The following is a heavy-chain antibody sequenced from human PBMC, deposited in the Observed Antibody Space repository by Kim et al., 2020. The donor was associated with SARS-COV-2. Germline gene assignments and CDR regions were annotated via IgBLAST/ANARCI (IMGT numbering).Heavy chain of an antibody. V-gene: IGHV4-39*01. CDR3: ARQERQWLGLEPNRFDP. CDR1: GGSISSSSYY. Sequence: SETLSLTCTVSGGSISSSSYYWGWIRQPPGKGLEWIGSIYYSGSTYYNPSLKSRVTISVDTSKNQFSLKLSSVTAADTAVYYCARQERQWLGLEPNRFDPWGQGTLVTVSS. D-gene: IGHD6-19*01. J-gene: IGHJ5*02. CDR2: IYYSGST.